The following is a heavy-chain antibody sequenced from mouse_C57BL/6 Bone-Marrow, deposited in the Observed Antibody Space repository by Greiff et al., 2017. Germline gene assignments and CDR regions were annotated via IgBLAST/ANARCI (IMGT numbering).Heavy chain of an antibody. Sequence: EVQLVESGGGLVKPGGSLKLSCAASGFTFSDYGMHWVRQAPEKGLEWVAYISSGSSTIYYTDTVKGRFTISRDNAKNTLFLQMTSLRSEDTAMYYCARQSTPWYFDVWGTGTTVTVAS. CDR2: ISSGSSTI. J-gene: IGHJ1*03. CDR1: GFTFSDYG. V-gene: IGHV5-17*01. CDR3: ARQSTPWYFDV. D-gene: IGHD5-1*01.